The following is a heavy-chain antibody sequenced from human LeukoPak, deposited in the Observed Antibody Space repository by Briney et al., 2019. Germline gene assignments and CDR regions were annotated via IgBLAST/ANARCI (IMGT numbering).Heavy chain of an antibody. J-gene: IGHJ4*02. CDR1: GFTFSSYS. Sequence: PGGSLRLSCAASGFTFSSYSMNWVRQAPGKGLEWVSSISSSSSYIYYADSVKGRFTISRDNAKNSLYLQMSSLRAEDTAVYYCARRHDYSNYPDYWGQGTLVTVSS. D-gene: IGHD4-11*01. V-gene: IGHV3-21*01. CDR3: ARRHDYSNYPDY. CDR2: ISSSSSYI.